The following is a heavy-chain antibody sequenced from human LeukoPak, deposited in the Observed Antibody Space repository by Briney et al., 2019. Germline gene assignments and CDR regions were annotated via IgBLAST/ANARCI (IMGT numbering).Heavy chain of an antibody. CDR1: GGSISSYY. J-gene: IGHJ5*02. D-gene: IGHD6-25*01. CDR3: AREGGGPRWLDP. Sequence: SETLSLTCTVSGGSISSYYWSWIRQPAGKGLEWIGRTNICGSSNYNPSLRSRVTMSVDTSKNQLSLNLSSVTAADTAVYYCAREGGGPRWLDPWGQGTLVTVSS. V-gene: IGHV4-4*07. CDR2: TNICGSS.